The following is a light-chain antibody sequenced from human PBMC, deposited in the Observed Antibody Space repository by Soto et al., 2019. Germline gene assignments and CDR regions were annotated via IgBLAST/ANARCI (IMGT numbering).Light chain of an antibody. J-gene: IGLJ1*01. CDR2: EVS. V-gene: IGLV2-14*03. Sequence: QSALTQPASVSGSPGQSITISCTGNSSDVGSYDFVSWYQQHPDKAPELMIYEVSNRPSGVSNRFSGSKSVNTATLTISGLQAEDEADYYCSSYTSSSTRVFGTGTKVTVL. CDR1: SSDVGSYDF. CDR3: SSYTSSSTRV.